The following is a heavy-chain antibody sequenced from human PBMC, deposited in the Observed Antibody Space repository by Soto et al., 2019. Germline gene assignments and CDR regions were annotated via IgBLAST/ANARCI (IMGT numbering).Heavy chain of an antibody. Sequence: GVSLRLSCEASGFNFGAYAMSWVRQAPGKGLEWVSGISGSSSGTYYTDSVKGRFTISRDNSKNTVYLQMNSLRGEDTAVYYCAKDRSENFWVYYYAMDVWGQGTAVTVSS. CDR1: GFNFGAYA. CDR3: AKDRSENFWVYYYAMDV. V-gene: IGHV3-23*01. CDR2: ISGSSSGT. J-gene: IGHJ6*02. D-gene: IGHD6-19*01.